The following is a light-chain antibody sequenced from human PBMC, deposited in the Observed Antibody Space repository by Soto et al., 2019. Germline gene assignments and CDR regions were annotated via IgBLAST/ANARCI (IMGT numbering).Light chain of an antibody. CDR1: PSVSSY. J-gene: IGKJ3*01. Sequence: EIVLTQSPATLSLSPGERATLSCRASPSVSSYLAWYQQKPGQAPRLLIYDASNRATGIPARFSGSGSGTDFTLTISSLEPEDFAVYYGQQRSNWYRFTFGPGTKVDIK. V-gene: IGKV3-11*01. CDR3: QQRSNWYRFT. CDR2: DAS.